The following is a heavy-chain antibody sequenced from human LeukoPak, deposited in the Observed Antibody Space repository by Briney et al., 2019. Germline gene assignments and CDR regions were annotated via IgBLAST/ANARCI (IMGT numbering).Heavy chain of an antibody. J-gene: IGHJ4*02. CDR2: INPSGGST. CDR1: GYTFTSYY. D-gene: IGHD5-24*01. V-gene: IGHV1-46*01. CDR3: ARETVEMATRAIFDY. Sequence: ASVNVSCKASGYTFTSYYMHWVRQAPGQGLEWMGIINPSGGSTSYAQKFQGRVTMTRDTSTSTVYMELSSLRSEDTAVYYCARETVEMATRAIFDYWGQGTLVTVSS.